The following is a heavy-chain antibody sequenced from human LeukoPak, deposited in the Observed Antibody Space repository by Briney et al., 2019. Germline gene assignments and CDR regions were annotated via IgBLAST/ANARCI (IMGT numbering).Heavy chain of an antibody. V-gene: IGHV4-61*02. J-gene: IGHJ6*03. CDR3: ARDSQSGQLVLSDSYYYMDV. CDR1: GGSISSGSYY. Sequence: SETLSLTCTVSGGSISSGSYYWSWIRQPAGKGLEWIGRIYTSGSTNYNPSLKSRVTISVDTSKNQFSLKLSSVTAADTAVYYCARDSQSGQLVLSDSYYYMDVWGKGTTVTISS. D-gene: IGHD6-13*01. CDR2: IYTSGST.